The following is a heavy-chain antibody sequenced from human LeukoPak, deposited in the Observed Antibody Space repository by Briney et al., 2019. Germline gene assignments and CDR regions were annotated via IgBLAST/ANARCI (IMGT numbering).Heavy chain of an antibody. D-gene: IGHD3-22*01. V-gene: IGHV3-73*01. J-gene: IGHJ4*02. CDR2: IRSKASSYAT. CDR3: TVDSQDSFDY. CDR1: GFTFSAST. Sequence: GGSLRLSCAASGFTFSASTMHWVRQAPGKGLEWLGRIRSKASSYATAFAASLQGRFTISRDDSKNTAYLQMSSLQTEDTAVYYCTVDSQDSFDYWGQGTLVTVSS.